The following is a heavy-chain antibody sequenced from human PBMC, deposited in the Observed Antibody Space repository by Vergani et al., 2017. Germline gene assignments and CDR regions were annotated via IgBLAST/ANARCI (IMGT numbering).Heavy chain of an antibody. CDR2: IRSKAYGGTT. D-gene: IGHD3-22*01. CDR1: GFTFGDYA. V-gene: IGHV3-49*04. J-gene: IGHJ3*02. Sequence: EVQLVESGGGLVQPGRSLRLSCTASGFTFGDYAMSWVRQAPGKGLEWVGFIRSKAYGGTTEYAASVKGRFTISRDDSKSIAYLQMNSLKTEDTAVYYCAKGGTYYDSSGYPNDAFDIWGQGTMVTVSS. CDR3: AKGGTYYDSSGYPNDAFDI.